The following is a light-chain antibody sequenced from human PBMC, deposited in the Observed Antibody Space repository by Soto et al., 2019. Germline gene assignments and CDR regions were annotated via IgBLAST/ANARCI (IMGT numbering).Light chain of an antibody. J-gene: IGLJ1*01. Sequence: QSALTQPASVSGSPGQSITISCTGTSSDVGGYNYVSWYQQHPGKAPKLMIYDVSNRPSGVSNRISDSKSGNTASLTISGLQAEDEADYYCNSYTSSSTRVFGAETKVTVL. CDR3: NSYTSSSTRV. V-gene: IGLV2-14*01. CDR2: DVS. CDR1: SSDVGGYNY.